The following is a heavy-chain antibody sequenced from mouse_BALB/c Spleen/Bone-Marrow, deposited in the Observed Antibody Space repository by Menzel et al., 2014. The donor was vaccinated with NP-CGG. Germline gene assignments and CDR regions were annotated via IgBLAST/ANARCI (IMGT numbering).Heavy chain of an antibody. Sequence: VQLQQSGPSLVQPPQSLSITCTVSGFSLTSYGVHWVRQSPGKGLEWLGVIWRGGSTDYYAAFMSRLSITKDNSKSQVFFKMNSLQADDTAIYYCAKNGGYDGWFAYWGQGTLVTVSA. D-gene: IGHD2-14*01. V-gene: IGHV2-5-1*01. CDR1: GFSLTSYG. J-gene: IGHJ3*01. CDR2: IWRGGST. CDR3: AKNGGYDGWFAY.